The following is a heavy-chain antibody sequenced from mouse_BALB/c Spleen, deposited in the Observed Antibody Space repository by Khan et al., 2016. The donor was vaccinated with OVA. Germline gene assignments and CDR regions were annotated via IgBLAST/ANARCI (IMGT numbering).Heavy chain of an antibody. Sequence: VQLKQSGAELVKPGASVKLSCTASGFNIKDTHIHWVKQRPEQGLEWIGRIDPANDNSKYDPRFQGKAPITADTSSNTASLHPSSLTSEDTAVYYCAPAGTGDYFDYWGQGTTLTVSS. CDR2: IDPANDNS. V-gene: IGHV14-3*02. J-gene: IGHJ2*01. CDR3: APAGTGDYFDY. D-gene: IGHD4-1*01. CDR1: GFNIKDTH.